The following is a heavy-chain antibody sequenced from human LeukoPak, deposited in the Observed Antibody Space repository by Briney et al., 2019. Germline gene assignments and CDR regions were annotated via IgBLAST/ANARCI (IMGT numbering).Heavy chain of an antibody. V-gene: IGHV1-46*01. CDR1: GYTFTSYA. CDR3: ARDGSGSYSLDY. Sequence: GASVKVSCKASGYTFTSYAMNWVRQAPGQGLEWMGIINPSGGSTSYAQKFQGRVTMTRDMSTSTVYMELSSLRSEDTAVYYCARDGSGSYSLDYWGQGTLVTVSS. J-gene: IGHJ4*02. CDR2: INPSGGST. D-gene: IGHD3-10*01.